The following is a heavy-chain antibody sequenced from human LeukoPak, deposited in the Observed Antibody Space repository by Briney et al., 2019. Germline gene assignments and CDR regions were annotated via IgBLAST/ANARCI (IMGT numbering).Heavy chain of an antibody. V-gene: IGHV4-61*02. Sequence: PSETLSLTCTVSGGSINSGGYYWTWIRQPAGKGLEWIGRFHISEGTKYNPSLKSRVTISVDTSKNQFSLRLSSVTAADTAVYYCASLGSFDIWGQGTMVTVSS. D-gene: IGHD7-27*01. CDR1: GGSINSGGYY. CDR2: FHISEGT. CDR3: ASLGSFDI. J-gene: IGHJ3*02.